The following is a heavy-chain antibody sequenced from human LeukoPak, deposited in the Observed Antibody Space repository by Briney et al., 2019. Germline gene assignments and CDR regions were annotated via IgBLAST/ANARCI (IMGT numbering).Heavy chain of an antibody. Sequence: ASVKVSCKASGYTFTGYYMHWVRQAPGQGLEWMGWINPNSGGTNYAQKFQGRVTMTRDTSISTAYMELSRLRSDDTTVYYCAREQEVGSGSYYIGPYMDVWGQGTLVTVSS. CDR3: AREQEVGSGSYYIGPYMDV. J-gene: IGHJ4*02. CDR1: GYTFTGYY. V-gene: IGHV1-2*02. CDR2: INPNSGGT. D-gene: IGHD3-10*01.